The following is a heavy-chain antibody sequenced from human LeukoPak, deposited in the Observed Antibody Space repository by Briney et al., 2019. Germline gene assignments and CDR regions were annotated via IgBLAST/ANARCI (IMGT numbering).Heavy chain of an antibody. J-gene: IGHJ3*02. CDR2: ISGDGRNI. Sequence: GGSLRLSCVASGFTFSSYWMHWVRQDPRKGLVWVSRISGDGRNINYADSVRGRFTISRDNAKNTLYLQMNTLRTEDTAVYYCARERRGGDAFDIWGQGTMVTVSS. CDR1: GFTFSSYW. CDR3: ARERRGGDAFDI. V-gene: IGHV3-74*01. D-gene: IGHD3-10*01.